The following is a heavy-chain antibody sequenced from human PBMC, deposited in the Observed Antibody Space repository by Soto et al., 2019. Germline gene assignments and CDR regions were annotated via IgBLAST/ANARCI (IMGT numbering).Heavy chain of an antibody. CDR1: GFTFSSYA. Sequence: GGSLRLSCAASGFTFSSYAMHWVRQAPGKGLEWVAVISYDGSNKYYADSVKGRFTISRDNSKNTLYLQMNSLRAEDTAVYYCARGAGGYSFDAFDIWGQGTMVTVSS. D-gene: IGHD5-18*01. J-gene: IGHJ3*02. CDR3: ARGAGGYSFDAFDI. V-gene: IGHV3-30*04. CDR2: ISYDGSNK.